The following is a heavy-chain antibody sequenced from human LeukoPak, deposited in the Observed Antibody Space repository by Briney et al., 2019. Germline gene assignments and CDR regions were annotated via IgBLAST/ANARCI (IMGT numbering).Heavy chain of an antibody. J-gene: IGHJ4*02. CDR1: GGSISSSSYY. CDR3: ARDRFPVVYATDDY. D-gene: IGHD2-8*02. V-gene: IGHV4-39*07. CDR2: IYYSGST. Sequence: PSETLSLTCTVSGGSISSSSYYWGWIRQPPGKGLEWIGSIYYSGSTYYNPSLKSRVTISVDTSKNQFSLKLSSVTAADTAVYYCARDRFPVVYATDDYWGQGTLVTVSS.